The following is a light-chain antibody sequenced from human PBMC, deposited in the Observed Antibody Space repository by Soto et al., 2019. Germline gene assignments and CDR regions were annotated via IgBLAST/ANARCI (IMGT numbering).Light chain of an antibody. Sequence: IVLTQYPGTLSLSPGERATLSCRAIQSVSSNYLAWYQQKPGQAPRLLIYGASSRPTGIPDRFSGSASGTDFTLTSSILEPEDFGLYYCQQYGSSPPLTFGGGPNVEIK. CDR2: GAS. CDR3: QQYGSSPPLT. V-gene: IGKV3-20*01. J-gene: IGKJ4*01. CDR1: QSVSSNY.